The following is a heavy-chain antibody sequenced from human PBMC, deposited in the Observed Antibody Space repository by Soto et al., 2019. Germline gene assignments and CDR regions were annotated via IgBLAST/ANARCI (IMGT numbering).Heavy chain of an antibody. CDR3: ARVRQGCSANNCYFDP. CDR2: VHISGHS. Sequence: SETLSLTCTLSGGSVRAPDWWNWVRQSPDKGLEWIAEVHISGHSNYNPSLRSRVSVSIDSSKNQFYLNLNSVTAADAAIYYCARVRQGCSANNCYFDPWGQGTQVTVSS. V-gene: IGHV4-4*02. CDR1: GGSVRAPDW. J-gene: IGHJ5*01. D-gene: IGHD1-1*01.